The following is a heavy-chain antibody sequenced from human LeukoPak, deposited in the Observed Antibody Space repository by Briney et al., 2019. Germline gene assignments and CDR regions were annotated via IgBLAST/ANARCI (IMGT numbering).Heavy chain of an antibody. CDR3: ARHKKSIVETDVGP. CDR1: GGSISSSNYY. Sequence: SETLSLTCTVSGGSISSSNYYWGWIRQPPGKGLEWIGNINYSGTTYYNPSLRSRVTISVDTSKNQFSLKLSSVTAADTAVYYCARHKKSIVETDVGPWGQGTLVTVSS. D-gene: IGHD5-18*01. CDR2: INYSGTT. J-gene: IGHJ5*02. V-gene: IGHV4-39*01.